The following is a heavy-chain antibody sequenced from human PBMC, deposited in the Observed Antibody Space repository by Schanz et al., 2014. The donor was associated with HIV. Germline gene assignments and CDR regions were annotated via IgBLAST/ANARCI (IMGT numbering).Heavy chain of an antibody. J-gene: IGHJ4*02. Sequence: EVQMLESGGGSVQAGGSLRLSCAASGFTFKSYAMSWVRQAPGKGLEWVSAISATGVSTFYAGSVKGRFAISRDKSKNTLYLQMNSLRVEDTAVYYCAKMARSVAANTNFDYWGQGTLVTVSS. CDR3: AKMARSVAANTNFDY. V-gene: IGHV3-23*01. CDR2: ISATGVST. D-gene: IGHD6-19*01. CDR1: GFTFKSYA.